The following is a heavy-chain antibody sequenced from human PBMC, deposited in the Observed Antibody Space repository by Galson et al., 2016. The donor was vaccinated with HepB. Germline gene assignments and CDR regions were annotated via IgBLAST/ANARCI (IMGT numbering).Heavy chain of an antibody. Sequence: SETLSLTCSVSGGAINDDYWNWIRQSPGKGLEWIGYFYYDGSTVYNPSLKSRVTISVDTSRKQFSLRLNSVTAADTAVYHCARKVLRGFCSRTSCEGYDYKGLDVWGPGTTVIVSS. J-gene: IGHJ6*02. CDR1: GGAINDDY. D-gene: IGHD2-2*01. V-gene: IGHV4-59*01. CDR2: FYYDGST. CDR3: ARKVLRGFCSRTSCEGYDYKGLDV.